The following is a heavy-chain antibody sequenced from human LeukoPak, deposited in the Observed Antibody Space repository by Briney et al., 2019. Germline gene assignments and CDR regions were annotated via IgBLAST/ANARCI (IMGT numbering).Heavy chain of an antibody. CDR2: ISYDGSNK. V-gene: IGHV3-30*18. Sequence: QPGGSLRLSCAASRFTFSSYGMHWVRQAPGNGLEWVALISYDGSNKYYTDSVKGRFTISRDNSKNTLYLQMDSLRAEDTAVYYCAKDRGYSYGYFDYWGQGTLVTVSS. J-gene: IGHJ4*02. CDR1: RFTFSSYG. D-gene: IGHD5-18*01. CDR3: AKDRGYSYGYFDY.